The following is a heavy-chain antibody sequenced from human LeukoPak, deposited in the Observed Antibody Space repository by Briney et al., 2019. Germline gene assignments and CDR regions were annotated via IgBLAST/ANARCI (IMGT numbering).Heavy chain of an antibody. CDR2: ISSSSSYI. J-gene: IGHJ6*03. D-gene: IGHD6-6*01. CDR1: GFTFSSYS. Sequence: PGGSLRLSCAASGFTFSSYSMNWVRQAPGKGLEWVSSISSSSSYIYYADSVKGRFTISRDNAKNSLYLQMNSLRAEDTAVYYCARAALAAHVGGGRGLCYYYMDVWGKGTTVTVSS. V-gene: IGHV3-21*01. CDR3: ARAALAAHVGGGRGLCYYYMDV.